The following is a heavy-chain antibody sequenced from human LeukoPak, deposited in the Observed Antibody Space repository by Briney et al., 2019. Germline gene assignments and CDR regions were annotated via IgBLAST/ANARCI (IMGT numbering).Heavy chain of an antibody. J-gene: IGHJ6*03. CDR1: GYTFTSYG. Sequence: GASVKVSCKASGYTFTSYGISWVRQAPGQGLEWMGWISAYNGNTNYAQKLQGRVTMTTDTSTSTAYMELRSLKSDDTAVYYCARITMVRGVMYYYYYYMDVWGKGTTVTVSS. V-gene: IGHV1-18*01. CDR2: ISAYNGNT. D-gene: IGHD3-10*01. CDR3: ARITMVRGVMYYYYYYMDV.